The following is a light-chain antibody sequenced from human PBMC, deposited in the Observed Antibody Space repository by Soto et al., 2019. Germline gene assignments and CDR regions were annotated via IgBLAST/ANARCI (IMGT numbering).Light chain of an antibody. J-gene: IGKJ5*01. Sequence: AIQLTQSPSSLSASVGDRVTITCRASQDIRGDLAWYQQKPGKPPKLLIFDVSSLQSGVPSRFSGSGSGTDFTLTISSLQPEDFATYYCQRFNTYPITFGQGTRLEIK. CDR3: QRFNTYPIT. CDR2: DVS. V-gene: IGKV1-13*02. CDR1: QDIRGD.